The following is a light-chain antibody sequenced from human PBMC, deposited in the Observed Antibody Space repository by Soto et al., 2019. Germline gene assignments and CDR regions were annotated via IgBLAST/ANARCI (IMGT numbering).Light chain of an antibody. J-gene: IGKJ5*01. Sequence: EIVMTQSPLSLPVTPGEPASISCRSSQSLLHSNGYNYLDWYLQKPGQSPQLLIYLGVDRASGVPDRFSGSGSGTDFTLKISRVEAEDVGVYYCMQGLQDLTFGQGTRLEIK. CDR2: LGV. CDR3: MQGLQDLT. V-gene: IGKV2-28*01. CDR1: QSLLHSNGYNY.